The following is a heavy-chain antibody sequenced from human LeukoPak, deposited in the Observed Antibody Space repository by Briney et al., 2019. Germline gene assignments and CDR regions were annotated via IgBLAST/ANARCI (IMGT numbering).Heavy chain of an antibody. D-gene: IGHD4-17*01. J-gene: IGHJ4*02. CDR1: GGSISSYY. CDR3: ARGAYGALFDY. CDR2: IYYSGST. Sequence: ASETLSLTCTVSGGSISSYYWSWIRQPPGKGLEWIGYIYYSGSTNYNPSLKSRVTISVDTSKNQFSLKLSSVTAADTAVYYCARGAYGALFDYWGQGTLVTVSS. V-gene: IGHV4-59*01.